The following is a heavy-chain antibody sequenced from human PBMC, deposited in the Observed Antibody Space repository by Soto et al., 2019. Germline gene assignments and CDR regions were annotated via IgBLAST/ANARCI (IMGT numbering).Heavy chain of an antibody. J-gene: IGHJ3*02. CDR3: TRDQALAVVTAADAFDI. Sequence: PGGSLRLSCTASGFTFGDYAMSWFRQAPGKGLEWVGFIRSKAYGGTTEYAASVKGRFTISRDDSKSIAYLQMNSLKTEDTAVYYCTRDQALAVVTAADAFDIWGQGTMVTVSS. D-gene: IGHD2-21*02. CDR1: GFTFGDYA. CDR2: IRSKAYGGTT. V-gene: IGHV3-49*03.